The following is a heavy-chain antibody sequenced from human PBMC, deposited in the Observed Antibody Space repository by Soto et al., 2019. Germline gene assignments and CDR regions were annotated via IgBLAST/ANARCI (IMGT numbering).Heavy chain of an antibody. CDR3: ASPGRDWGALHY. Sequence: QVQLQESGPGLVKPSETLSLTCTVSNDSISTYYWTWIRQPPGKGLEWIGFIYYSGSTNYNPSLLSLGTISVDTAKNQFSLKMNSVTAADTAVYYCASPGRDWGALHYWGQGTLVTVSS. D-gene: IGHD7-27*01. CDR1: NDSISTYY. CDR2: IYYSGST. V-gene: IGHV4-59*08. J-gene: IGHJ4*02.